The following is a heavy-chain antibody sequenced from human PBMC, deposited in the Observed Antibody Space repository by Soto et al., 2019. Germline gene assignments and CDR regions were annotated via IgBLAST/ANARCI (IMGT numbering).Heavy chain of an antibody. D-gene: IGHD3-3*01. Sequence: GGSLRLSCAASGFTFSSYAMHWVRQAPGKGLEWVAVISYDGSNKYYADSVKGRFTISRDNSKNTLYLQMNSLRAEDTAVYYCARENDFWSGPEGVRAYGMDVWGQGTTVTVS. J-gene: IGHJ6*02. V-gene: IGHV3-30-3*01. CDR2: ISYDGSNK. CDR3: ARENDFWSGPEGVRAYGMDV. CDR1: GFTFSSYA.